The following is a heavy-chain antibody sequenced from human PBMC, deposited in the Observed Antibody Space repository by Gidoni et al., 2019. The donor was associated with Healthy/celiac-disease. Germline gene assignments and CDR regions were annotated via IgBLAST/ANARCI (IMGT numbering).Heavy chain of an antibody. V-gene: IGHV3-23*01. CDR2: ISGSGGST. D-gene: IGHD4-4*01. Sequence: EVQLLESGGGLVKPGGSLRLSCAASGFTFSSYARRWVRQAPGMGLEWVSAISGSGGSTYYADSVKVRCTISRDNSKNTLYLQMNRLSAEDTAVYYCAKANRPSNDRSCFDYWGQGTLVTVSS. CDR1: GFTFSSYA. J-gene: IGHJ4*02. CDR3: AKANRPSNDRSCFDY.